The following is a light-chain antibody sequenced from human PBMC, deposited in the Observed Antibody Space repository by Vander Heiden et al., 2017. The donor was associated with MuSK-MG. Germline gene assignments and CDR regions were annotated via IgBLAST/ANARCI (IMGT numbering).Light chain of an antibody. V-gene: IGKV1-5*01. CDR1: QSISSW. CDR2: AAS. Sequence: IQMTQSPSSLSASVGDRVTITCRASQSISSWLAWYQQKPGKAPKLLIYAASSLESGVPSRLSGSGSGTEFTLTISSLQPDDFATYYCQQDNSYSRTFGEGTKVXIK. CDR3: QQDNSYSRT. J-gene: IGKJ1*01.